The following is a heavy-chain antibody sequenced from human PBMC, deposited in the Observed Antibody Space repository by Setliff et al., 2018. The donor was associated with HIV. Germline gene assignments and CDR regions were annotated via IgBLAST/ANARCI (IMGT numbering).Heavy chain of an antibody. D-gene: IGHD2-15*01. CDR3: ARGYPHYCSGGICVPRFYYFDY. Sequence: LRLSCVASKITFKTYSMNWVRQAPGKGLEWVSYISGSDGTVFYADSVRGRFIISRDDAKNSLYLQMNSLRAEDTAVYYCARGYPHYCSGGICVPRFYYFDYWGQGTLVTVSS. V-gene: IGHV3-48*04. J-gene: IGHJ4*02. CDR2: ISGSDGTV. CDR1: KITFKTYS.